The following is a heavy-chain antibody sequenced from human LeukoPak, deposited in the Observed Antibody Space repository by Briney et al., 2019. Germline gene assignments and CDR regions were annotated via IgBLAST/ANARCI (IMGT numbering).Heavy chain of an antibody. CDR3: ARDTVVEYYFDY. CDR2: ISSSSSYI. V-gene: IGHV3-21*01. J-gene: IGHJ4*02. D-gene: IGHD2-21*01. Sequence: GGSLRLSCAASGFTFSNYAMSWVRQAPGKGLEWVSSISSSSSYIYYADSVKGRFTISRDNAKNSLYLQMNSLRAEDTAVYYCARDTVVEYYFDYWGQGTLVTVSS. CDR1: GFTFSNYA.